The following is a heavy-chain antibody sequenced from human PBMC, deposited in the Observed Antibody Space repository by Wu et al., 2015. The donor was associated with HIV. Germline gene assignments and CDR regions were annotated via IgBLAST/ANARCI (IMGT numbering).Heavy chain of an antibody. J-gene: IGHJ4*02. CDR3: TRSRFAGSSDTWYSFDK. D-gene: IGHD6-13*01. V-gene: IGHV1-69*01. CDR1: GYTFTNYG. Sequence: QVQLLQSGGEVKKPGASVKVSCKASGYTFTNYGTTWVRQAPGQGLEWVGGINPLFGTTKHAQKFQDRLTLTTDELKTTAYMELSSLKSEDTAVYFCTRSRFAGSSDTWYSFDKWGQGTLVTVSS. CDR2: INPLFGTT.